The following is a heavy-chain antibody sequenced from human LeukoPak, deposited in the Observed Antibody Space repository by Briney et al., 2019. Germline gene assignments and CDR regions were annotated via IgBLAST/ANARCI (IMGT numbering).Heavy chain of an antibody. CDR1: GFTFSSYA. D-gene: IGHD3-10*01. CDR2: ISGSGGST. V-gene: IGHV3-23*01. CDR3: ARDSYFGEFFDY. J-gene: IGHJ4*02. Sequence: PGESLRLSCAASGFTFSSYAMSWVRQAPGKGLGWVSAISGSGGSTYYADSVKGRFTISRDNAKNSLYLQMNSLRAEDTAVYYCARDSYFGEFFDYWGQGTLVTVSS.